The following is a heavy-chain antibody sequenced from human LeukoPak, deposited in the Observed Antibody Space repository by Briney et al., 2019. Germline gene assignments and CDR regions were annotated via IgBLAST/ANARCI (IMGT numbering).Heavy chain of an antibody. J-gene: IGHJ6*03. D-gene: IGHD3-22*01. CDR2: ISYSGTS. Sequence: PLETLSLTCTVSGGSISSSDFYWGLIRQPPGKGLEWIGRISYSGTSYYNPSLKRRITISVDTSNNQFSLKMTSVTASDTAVYFCARLIHSYYYDSSGYYPYYYMDVWGKGTTVTVSS. CDR3: ARLIHSYYYDSSGYYPYYYMDV. CDR1: GGSISSSDFY. V-gene: IGHV4-39*01.